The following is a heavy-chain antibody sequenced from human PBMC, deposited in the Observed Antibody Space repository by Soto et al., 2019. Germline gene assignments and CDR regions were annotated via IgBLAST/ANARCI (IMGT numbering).Heavy chain of an antibody. J-gene: IGHJ6*02. D-gene: IGHD3-10*01. Sequence: GGSLRLSCAASGFTLSSYSMNWVRQAPGKGLGWVSYISSSNSIIYYADSVKGRFTISRDNAKNSLYLQMNSLRDEDTAVYYSGGSGSHPYYYHWGRDVWGQGTTFTVS. V-gene: IGHV3-48*02. CDR1: GFTLSSYS. CDR3: GGSGSHPYYYHWGRDV. CDR2: ISSSNSII.